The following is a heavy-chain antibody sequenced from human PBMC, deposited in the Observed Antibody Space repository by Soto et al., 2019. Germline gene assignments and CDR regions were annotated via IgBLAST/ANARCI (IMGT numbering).Heavy chain of an antibody. CDR2: ISYDGSNK. Sequence: PGGSLRLSCAASGFTFSSYGMHWVRQAPGKGLEWVAVISYDGSNKYYADSVKGRFTISRDNSKNTLYLQMNSLRAEDTAVYYCAKGDSSSWYTPFDYWGQGTLVTVSS. CDR1: GFTFSSYG. V-gene: IGHV3-30*18. CDR3: AKGDSSSWYTPFDY. D-gene: IGHD6-13*01. J-gene: IGHJ4*02.